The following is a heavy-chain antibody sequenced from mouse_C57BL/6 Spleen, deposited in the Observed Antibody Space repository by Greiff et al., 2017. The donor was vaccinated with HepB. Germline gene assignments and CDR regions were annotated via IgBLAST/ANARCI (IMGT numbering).Heavy chain of an antibody. D-gene: IGHD4-1*01. CDR1: GYSITSGYY. V-gene: IGHV3-6*01. CDR2: ISYDGSN. CDR3: AVTGTRYFDV. J-gene: IGHJ1*03. Sequence: EVKLMESGPGLVKPSQSLSLTCSVTGYSITSGYYWNWIRQFPGNKLEWMGYISYDGSNNYNPSLKNRISITRDTSKNQFFLKLNSVTTEDTATYYCAVTGTRYFDVWGTGTTVTVSS.